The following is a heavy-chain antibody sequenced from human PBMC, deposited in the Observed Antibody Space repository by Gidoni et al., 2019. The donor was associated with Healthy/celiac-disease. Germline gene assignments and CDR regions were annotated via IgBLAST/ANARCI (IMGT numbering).Heavy chain of an antibody. CDR3: AKVDDYGDWYFDL. Sequence: EVQLLESGGGLVQPGGSLRLSCAASGFTFSSYAMSWVRQAPGKGLEWVSAISGSGGITYYADSVKCRFTISRDNSKNTLYLQMNSLRAEDTAVYYCAKVDDYGDWYFDLWGRGTLVTVSS. J-gene: IGHJ2*01. CDR2: ISGSGGIT. V-gene: IGHV3-23*01. CDR1: GFTFSSYA. D-gene: IGHD4-17*01.